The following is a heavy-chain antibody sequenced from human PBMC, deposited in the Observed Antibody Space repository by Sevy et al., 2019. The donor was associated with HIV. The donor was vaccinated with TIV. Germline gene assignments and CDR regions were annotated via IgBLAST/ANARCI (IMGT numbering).Heavy chain of an antibody. Sequence: GGSLRLSCAASGFTVSSNYMSCVRQAPGKGLEWVSVIYSGGSTYYAESVKGRFTISRDNSKNTLYLQMNSLRAEDTAVYYCARGRLTVALDYWGQGTLVSVSS. CDR3: ARGRLTVALDY. CDR1: GFTVSSNY. J-gene: IGHJ4*02. CDR2: IYSGGST. V-gene: IGHV3-53*01. D-gene: IGHD6-19*01.